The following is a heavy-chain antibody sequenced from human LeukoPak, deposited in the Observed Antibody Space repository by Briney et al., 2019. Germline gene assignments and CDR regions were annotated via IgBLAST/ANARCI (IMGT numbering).Heavy chain of an antibody. Sequence: GGTLRLSCAASGFTFSSHGMNWVRQAQGKGLEWVSGITGGGTTYYEDSVKGRVTISRDNSKNTLYLQMNSLRAEDTAVYYCASSATSSSWYMLDYWGQGTLVTVSS. CDR2: ITGGGTT. J-gene: IGHJ4*02. CDR1: GFTFSSHG. D-gene: IGHD6-13*01. V-gene: IGHV3-23*01. CDR3: ASSATSSSWYMLDY.